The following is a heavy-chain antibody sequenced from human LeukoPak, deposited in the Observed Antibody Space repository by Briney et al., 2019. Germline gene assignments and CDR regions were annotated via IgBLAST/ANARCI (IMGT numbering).Heavy chain of an antibody. CDR1: GGTFSSYA. D-gene: IGHD3-10*01. Sequence: ASVKVSCKASGGTFSSYAISWVRQAPGQGLEWTGGIIPIFGTANYAQKFQGRVTITADESTSTAYMELSSLTSEDTAVYYCANSQDYYGSGSYYMDVWGKGTTVTISS. CDR3: ANSQDYYGSGSYYMDV. J-gene: IGHJ6*03. CDR2: IIPIFGTA. V-gene: IGHV1-69*13.